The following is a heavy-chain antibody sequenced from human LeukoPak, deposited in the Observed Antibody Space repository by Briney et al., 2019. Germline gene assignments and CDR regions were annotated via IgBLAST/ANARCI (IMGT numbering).Heavy chain of an antibody. V-gene: IGHV1-3*01. Sequence: ASVKVSCKASGYSFITHAMHWVRQAPGQGLEWVGWINPSSGYTGYSQKFQGRVTITRDTSASTAYMEMRSLRSEDTAVYYCAREIDRDDYNRFFDYWGQGTLVTVSS. CDR1: GYSFITHA. CDR2: INPSSGYT. D-gene: IGHD5-24*01. J-gene: IGHJ4*02. CDR3: AREIDRDDYNRFFDY.